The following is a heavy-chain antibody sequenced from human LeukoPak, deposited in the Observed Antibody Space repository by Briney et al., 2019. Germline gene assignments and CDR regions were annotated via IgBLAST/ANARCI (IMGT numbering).Heavy chain of an antibody. CDR2: IHPEGNEK. Sequence: PGGSLRLSCAVSGFTFSNFWMSWVRQAPGRGLGWVANIHPEGNEKYHVESVKGRFTISRDNAKNSLFLQMNGLRVEDTAVYYCARGDDFSGDHWGQGTLVTVSS. J-gene: IGHJ4*02. V-gene: IGHV3-7*04. D-gene: IGHD1-1*01. CDR1: GFTFSNFW. CDR3: ARGDDFSGDH.